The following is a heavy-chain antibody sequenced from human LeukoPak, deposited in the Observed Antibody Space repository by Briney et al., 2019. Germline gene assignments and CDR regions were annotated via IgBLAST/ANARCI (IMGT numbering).Heavy chain of an antibody. V-gene: IGHV4-61*02. Sequence: SQTLSLTCTVSGGSISSGSYYWSWIRQPAGKGLEWIGRIYTSGSTNYNPSLKSRVTISVDTSKNQFSLKLSSVTAADTAVYYCARAVIQLWFDYWGQGTLVTVPS. J-gene: IGHJ4*02. D-gene: IGHD5-18*01. CDR3: ARAVIQLWFDY. CDR1: GGSISSGSYY. CDR2: IYTSGST.